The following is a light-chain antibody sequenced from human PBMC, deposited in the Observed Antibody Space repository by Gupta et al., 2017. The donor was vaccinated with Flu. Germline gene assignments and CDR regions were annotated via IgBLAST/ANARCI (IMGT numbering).Light chain of an antibody. Sequence: QSAMIPPASVSVSPGRSITIFCTGTSSDVGGYNYFSRYQHHPGKAPKLRIYEVINRPSGVSNRFSGSKSGNTASLTISGLQAEDEANYYCSPYTSSNSLEFGGGTKLTVL. V-gene: IGLV2-14*01. CDR1: SSDVGGYNY. J-gene: IGLJ3*02. CDR3: SPYTSSNSLE. CDR2: EVI.